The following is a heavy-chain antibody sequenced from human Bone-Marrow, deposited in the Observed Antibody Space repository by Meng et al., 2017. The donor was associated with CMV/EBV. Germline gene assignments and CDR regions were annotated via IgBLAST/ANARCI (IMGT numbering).Heavy chain of an antibody. CDR1: GFTFSNAW. V-gene: IGHV3-15*01. CDR3: TALIVVVPAAIVSIDY. D-gene: IGHD2-2*02. CDR2: IKSETDGRTT. J-gene: IGHJ4*02. Sequence: GGPLRLPCAASGFTFSNAWMSWGRQAPGKGLEWFGRIKSETDGRTTDYAAHVKGRFTISRDDSKNTLYLQMNSLETEDTAVYYCTALIVVVPAAIVSIDYWGQGTLVTVSS.